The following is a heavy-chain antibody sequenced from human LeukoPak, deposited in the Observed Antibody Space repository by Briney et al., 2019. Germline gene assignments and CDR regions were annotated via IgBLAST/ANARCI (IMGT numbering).Heavy chain of an antibody. J-gene: IGHJ4*02. CDR2: ISYDGGNK. CDR3: ARDYGGYYYDSSGYLDY. D-gene: IGHD3-22*01. V-gene: IGHV3-30*04. CDR1: GFTFSSYA. Sequence: HPGGSLRLSCAASGFTFSSYAMHWVRQAPGKGLEWVAVISYDGGNKYYTDSVKGRFTISRDNAKNSLYLQMNSLRAEDTAVYYCARDYGGYYYDSSGYLDYWGQGTLVTVSS.